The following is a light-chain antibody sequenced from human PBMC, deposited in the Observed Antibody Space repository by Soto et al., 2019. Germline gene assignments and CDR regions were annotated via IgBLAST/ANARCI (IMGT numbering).Light chain of an antibody. CDR2: GAS. J-gene: IGKJ5*01. CDR3: QQYGSSPIT. Sequence: EIVLTQSPSTLSLSPGDRATLSCRASQTVSSSYLAWYQQKPGQAPRLLISGASSRATGIPDRFSGGGSGTDFTLTISRLEPEDFAVYYCQQYGSSPITFGQGTRLEIK. CDR1: QTVSSSY. V-gene: IGKV3-20*01.